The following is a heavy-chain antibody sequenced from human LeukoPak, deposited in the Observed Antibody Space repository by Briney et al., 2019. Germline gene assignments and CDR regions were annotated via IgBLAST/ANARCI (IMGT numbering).Heavy chain of an antibody. V-gene: IGHV3-30*18. D-gene: IGHD3-10*01. J-gene: IGHJ4*02. CDR2: ISYDGSNK. CDR1: GFTFSSYG. CDR3: AKARFGESFFDY. Sequence: PGRSLRLSCAASGFTFSSYGMHWVRQAPGKGLEWVAVISYDGSNKYYADSVKGRFTISRDNSKNTLYLQMNSLRAEDTAVYYCAKARFGESFFDYWGQGTLVTVSS.